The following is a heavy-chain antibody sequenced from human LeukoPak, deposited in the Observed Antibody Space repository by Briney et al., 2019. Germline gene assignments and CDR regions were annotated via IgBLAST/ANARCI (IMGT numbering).Heavy chain of an antibody. CDR2: ISAYNGNT. CDR1: GYTFTSYG. V-gene: IGHV1-18*01. D-gene: IGHD2-21*02. J-gene: IGHJ6*02. Sequence: GASVKVSCQASGYTFTSYGISWVRQAPGQGLAWMGWISAYNGNTNYAQKLQGRVTMTTDTSTSTAYMELRSLRSDDTAVYYCARVEQIPTAYYYYGMDGWGQGTTVTVSS. CDR3: ARVEQIPTAYYYYGMDG.